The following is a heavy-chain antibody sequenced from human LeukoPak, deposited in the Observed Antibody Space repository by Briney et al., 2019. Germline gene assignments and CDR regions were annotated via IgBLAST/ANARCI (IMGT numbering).Heavy chain of an antibody. CDR2: IYYSGST. Sequence: SETLSLTCTVSGGSISSSSYYWGWIRQPPGKGLEWIGSIYYSGSTYYNPSLKSRVTISVDTSKNQFSLKLSSVTAADTAVYYCARQRGKWELLRGADFDYWGQGTLVTVSS. V-gene: IGHV4-39*01. CDR3: ARQRGKWELLRGADFDY. CDR1: GGSISSSSYY. D-gene: IGHD1-26*01. J-gene: IGHJ4*02.